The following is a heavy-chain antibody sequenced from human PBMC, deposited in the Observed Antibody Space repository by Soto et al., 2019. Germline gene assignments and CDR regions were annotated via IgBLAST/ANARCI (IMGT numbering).Heavy chain of an antibody. CDR1: GFSLTTDGVG. Sequence: QITLKESGPTLVKPTQTLTLTCTVSGFSLTTDGVGVGWVRQPPGKALEWLTLIYWDDDERYSRSLQPRRTITTDTSRHKVVLTRPTLHPADAARYYCFRQDSRGRSCDFWGQGTLVTVSS. D-gene: IGHD2-15*01. CDR2: IYWDDDE. CDR3: FRQDSRGRSCDF. J-gene: IGHJ4*02. V-gene: IGHV2-5*02.